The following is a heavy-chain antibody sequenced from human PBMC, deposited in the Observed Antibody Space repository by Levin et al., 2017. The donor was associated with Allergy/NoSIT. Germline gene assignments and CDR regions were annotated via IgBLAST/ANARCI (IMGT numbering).Heavy chain of an antibody. D-gene: IGHD7-27*01. V-gene: IGHV3-30*18. CDR2: ISHDGGDK. Sequence: GESLKISCVASTVNFDTYGMHWVRQAPGKGLEWVALISHDGGDKSYAKSVKGRFTISRDNSKNTVSLQMNTLRPADSAIYYCAKDFTGEDDTWGQGTLVTLSS. J-gene: IGHJ5*02. CDR3: AKDFTGEDDT. CDR1: TVNFDTYG.